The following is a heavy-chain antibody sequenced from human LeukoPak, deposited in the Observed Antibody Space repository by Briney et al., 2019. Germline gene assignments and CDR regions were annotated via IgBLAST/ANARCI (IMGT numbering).Heavy chain of an antibody. CDR2: INSNSGGT. D-gene: IGHD6-13*01. CDR1: GYTFTGYY. V-gene: IGHV1-2*02. Sequence: ASVKVSCKASGYTFTGYYMHWVRQAPGQGLEWMGWINSNSGGTNYAQKFQGGVTMTRDTSISTAYMELSRLRSDDTAVYYCARVGIAAAGQVRASSYYMDVWGKGTTVTVSS. J-gene: IGHJ6*03. CDR3: ARVGIAAAGQVRASSYYMDV.